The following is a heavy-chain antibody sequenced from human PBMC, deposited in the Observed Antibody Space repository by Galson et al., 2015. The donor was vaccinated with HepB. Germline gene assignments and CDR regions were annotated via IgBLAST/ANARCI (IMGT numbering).Heavy chain of an antibody. Sequence: SLRLSCAASGFTVSSNYMSWVRQAPGKGLEWVSVIYSGGSTYYADSVKGRFTISRGNSKNTLYLQMNSLRAEDTAVYYCARVGCSGGSCYFDYWGQGTLVTVSS. D-gene: IGHD2-15*01. CDR2: IYSGGST. V-gene: IGHV3-53*01. J-gene: IGHJ4*02. CDR1: GFTVSSNY. CDR3: ARVGCSGGSCYFDY.